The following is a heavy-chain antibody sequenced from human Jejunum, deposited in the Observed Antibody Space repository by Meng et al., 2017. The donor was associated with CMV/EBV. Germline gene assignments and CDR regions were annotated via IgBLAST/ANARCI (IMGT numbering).Heavy chain of an antibody. Sequence: SSSSFYWTCIRQPPGKRLEWSGYVYTSGRTNYNPSLTSRVTISIDTSKNQFSLKLSSVTAADTAVYYCARGAGIEVADWGRHCDYWGQGTLVTVSS. CDR2: VYTSGRT. CDR1: SSSSFY. J-gene: IGHJ4*02. CDR3: ARGAGIEVADWGRHCDY. D-gene: IGHD6-19*01. V-gene: IGHV4-4*08.